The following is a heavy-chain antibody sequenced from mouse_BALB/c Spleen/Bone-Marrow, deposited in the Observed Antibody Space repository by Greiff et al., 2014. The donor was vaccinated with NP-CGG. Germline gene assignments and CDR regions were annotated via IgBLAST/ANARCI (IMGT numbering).Heavy chain of an antibody. CDR2: INPSTGYT. Sequence: QVNLKEPGTELAKPGASGKMSCKASGYTFPTHWFHWVKKRPGQGLEWIGYINPSTGYTDYNQKFKDKATLTADKSSSTAYMQLISLTSEDSAVYYCVRSDYWGQGTTLTVSS. CDR1: GYTFPTHW. V-gene: IGHV1-7*01. CDR3: VRSDY. J-gene: IGHJ2*01.